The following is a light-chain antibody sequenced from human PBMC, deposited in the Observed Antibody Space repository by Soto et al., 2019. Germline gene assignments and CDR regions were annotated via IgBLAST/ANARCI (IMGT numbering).Light chain of an antibody. V-gene: IGKV3-15*01. CDR1: QRVAKN. J-gene: IGKJ2*01. CDR3: QQYNHWPGT. Sequence: ETVMTHSPATLSVSPGERVTLSCRASQRVAKNVAWYQHKPGQPPRLLIYAASTRATGIPARFDGSGSGTEFTLTISSLQSEDFAVYFCQQYNHWPGTFGQGTKVEMK. CDR2: AAS.